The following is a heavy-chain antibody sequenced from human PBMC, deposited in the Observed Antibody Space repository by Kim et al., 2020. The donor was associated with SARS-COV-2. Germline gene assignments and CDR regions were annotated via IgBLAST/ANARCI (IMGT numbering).Heavy chain of an antibody. D-gene: IGHD3-3*01. CDR3: ATTGDFWSGYIFDY. Sequence: NPSLKSRVTISVDTSKNRFTLKLSAVTAADTAVYYCATTGDFWSGYIFDYWGQRTLVTVSS. V-gene: IGHV4-4*09. J-gene: IGHJ4*02.